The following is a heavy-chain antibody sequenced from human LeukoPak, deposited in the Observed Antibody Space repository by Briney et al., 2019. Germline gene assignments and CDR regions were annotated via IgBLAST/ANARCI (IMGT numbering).Heavy chain of an antibody. D-gene: IGHD3-10*01. V-gene: IGHV4-59*12. CDR3: ARESRGSGSYYEAGGY. CDR2: INYSGST. Sequence: SETLSPTCTVSPGSISGYYWSWIRQPPGKGLEWIGYINYSGSTNYNPSLKSRVTISVDTSKNQFSLKLSSVTAADTAVYYCARESRGSGSYYEAGGYWGQGTLVTVSS. J-gene: IGHJ4*02. CDR1: PGSISGYY.